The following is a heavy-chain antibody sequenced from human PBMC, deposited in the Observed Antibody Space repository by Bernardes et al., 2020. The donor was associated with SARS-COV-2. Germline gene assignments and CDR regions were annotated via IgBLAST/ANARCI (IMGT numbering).Heavy chain of an antibody. J-gene: IGHJ3*02. CDR3: ARVPSWLLYGVRAFDI. CDR1: GGFISSGEYY. CDR2: IYYSGST. V-gene: IGHV4-30-4*01. D-gene: IGHD3-9*01. Sequence: SETLSLTCTVSGGFISSGEYYWSWSRQPPGKGLEWIGYIYYSGSTYYNPSLKSRVTISVDTSKNQFSLKLSSVTAADTAVYYCARVPSWLLYGVRAFDIWGQGTMVTVSS.